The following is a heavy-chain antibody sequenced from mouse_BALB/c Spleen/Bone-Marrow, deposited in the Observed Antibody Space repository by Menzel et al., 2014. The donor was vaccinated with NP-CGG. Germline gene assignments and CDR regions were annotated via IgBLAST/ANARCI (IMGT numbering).Heavy chain of an antibody. V-gene: IGHV14-3*02. Sequence: VQLQQPGAELVKPGASVKLSCTASGFNIKDTYMHWVKQRPEQGLEWIGRIDPANGNTKYDPKFQGKATTTADTSSNTPYLRLSSLTSEGTAVYYCALYFYRGITFSYSGQGTLVTVSA. CDR1: GFNIKDTY. J-gene: IGHJ3*01. CDR3: ALYFYRGITFSY. CDR2: IDPANGNT. D-gene: IGHD2-3*01.